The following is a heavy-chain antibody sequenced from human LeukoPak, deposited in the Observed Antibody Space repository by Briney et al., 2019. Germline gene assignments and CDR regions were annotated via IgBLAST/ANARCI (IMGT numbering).Heavy chain of an antibody. CDR2: IRSKANSYAT. CDR1: GFTFSGSA. J-gene: IGHJ2*01. CDR3: TRRSSTSGSNL. D-gene: IGHD6-19*01. Sequence: GGSLRLSCAASGFTFSGSAMHWVRQASGKGLEWVGRIRSKANSYATAYAASVKGRFTISRDDSKNTAYLQMNSLKTEDTAVYYCTRRSSTSGSNLWGRGTLVTVPS. V-gene: IGHV3-73*01.